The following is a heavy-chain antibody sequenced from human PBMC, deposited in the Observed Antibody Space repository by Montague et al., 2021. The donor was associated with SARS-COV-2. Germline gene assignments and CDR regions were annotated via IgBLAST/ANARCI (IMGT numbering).Heavy chain of an antibody. J-gene: IGHJ4*02. CDR1: GFTFSNYG. V-gene: IGHV3-23*01. CDR3: AKCTHYYASGTYYNTNYFDH. Sequence: SLRLSCAASGFTFSNYGMSWVRQAPGKGLEWVSLISDTGANTHYADSVKGRFTISRDNSRNTVLLQMNSLRAEDTAVYYCAKCTHYYASGTYYNTNYFDHWGQGTLVTVSS. CDR2: ISDTGANT. D-gene: IGHD3-10*01.